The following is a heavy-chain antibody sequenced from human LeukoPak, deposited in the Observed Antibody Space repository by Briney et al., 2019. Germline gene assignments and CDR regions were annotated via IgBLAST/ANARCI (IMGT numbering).Heavy chain of an antibody. D-gene: IGHD4-23*01. J-gene: IGHJ4*02. CDR1: GGSFSGYY. Sequence: SETLSLTCAVYGGSFSGYYWSWIRQPPGQGLNWIGSIYYSGSTYYNPSLKSRVTISVDTSRDQFSLKLSSVTAADTAVYYCARVRNNYGGNSEIEYWGQGTLVTVSS. CDR3: ARVRNNYGGNSEIEY. V-gene: IGHV4-34*01. CDR2: IYYSGST.